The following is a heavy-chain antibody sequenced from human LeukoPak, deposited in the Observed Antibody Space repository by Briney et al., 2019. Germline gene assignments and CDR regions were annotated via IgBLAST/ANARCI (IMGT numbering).Heavy chain of an antibody. CDR3: AKYNWNDPKFGY. J-gene: IGHJ4*02. Sequence: GGSLRLSCAGSGFTFSSYAMSWVRQAPGKGLEWVSAISGSGGSTYYADSVKGRFTISRDNSKNTLYLQMNSLRAEDTAVYYCAKYNWNDPKFGYWGQGTLVTVSS. V-gene: IGHV3-23*01. CDR1: GFTFSSYA. CDR2: ISGSGGST. D-gene: IGHD1-20*01.